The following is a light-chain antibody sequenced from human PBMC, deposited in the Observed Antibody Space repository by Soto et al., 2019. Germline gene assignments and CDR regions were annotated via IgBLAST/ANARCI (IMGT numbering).Light chain of an antibody. CDR3: QQLNSYQIT. CDR2: AAS. CDR1: QAIRTA. Sequence: AIQLTQSPSSLYASVGDRVTITCRASQAIRTALGWYQQKPGKVPKLLIYAASILQSGVPSRFSGSGSGTDFTLTISSLQPEDFATYYCQQLNSYQITFGQGTRLEIK. J-gene: IGKJ5*01. V-gene: IGKV1-13*02.